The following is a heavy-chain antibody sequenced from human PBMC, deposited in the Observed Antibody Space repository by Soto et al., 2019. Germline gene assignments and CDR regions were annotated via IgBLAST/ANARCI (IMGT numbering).Heavy chain of an antibody. V-gene: IGHV3-23*01. CDR1: GFTFSSYA. CDR2: ISGSGGST. J-gene: IGHJ5*02. D-gene: IGHD3-9*01. Sequence: GGALRLSCAASGFTFSSYAMSWVRQAPGKGLEWVSAISGSGGSTYYADSVKGRFTISRDNSKNTLYLQMNSLRAEDTAVYYCAKGRYFDWSDPRGLDRFDPWGQGTLVTVSS. CDR3: AKGRYFDWSDPRGLDRFDP.